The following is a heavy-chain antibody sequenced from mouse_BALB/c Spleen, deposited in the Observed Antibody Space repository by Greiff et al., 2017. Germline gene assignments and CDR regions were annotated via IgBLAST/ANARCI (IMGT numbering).Heavy chain of an antibody. CDR3: ARGSTGDAMDY. D-gene: IGHD4-1*02. J-gene: IGHJ4*01. CDR2: ISDGGSYT. Sequence: EVMLVESGGGLVKPGGSLKLSCAASGFTFSDYYMYWVRQTPEKRLEWVATISDGGSYTYYPDSVKGRFTISRDNAKNNLYLQMSSLKSEDTAMYYCARGSTGDAMDYWGQGTSVTVSS. CDR1: GFTFSDYY. V-gene: IGHV5-4*02.